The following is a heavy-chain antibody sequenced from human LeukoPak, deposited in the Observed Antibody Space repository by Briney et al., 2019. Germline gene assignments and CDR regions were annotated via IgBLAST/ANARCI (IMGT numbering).Heavy chain of an antibody. CDR3: ARGVEPLAANTLAY. D-gene: IGHD1-14*01. V-gene: IGHV3-53*01. Sequence: PGGSLRHSCAASGFTVITNDITCVRHTLGKGLESVSVLYSDGNTKYADSVQGRFTISRDNSKNTLYLEMNSLSPDDTAVYYCARGVEPLAANTLAYWGQGTLVTVSS. CDR2: LYSDGNT. J-gene: IGHJ4*02. CDR1: GFTVITND.